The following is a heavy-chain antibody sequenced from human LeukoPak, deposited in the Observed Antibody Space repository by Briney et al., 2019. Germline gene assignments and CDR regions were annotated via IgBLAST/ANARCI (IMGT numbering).Heavy chain of an antibody. CDR2: IIPIFHTA. V-gene: IGHV1-69*13. CDR1: GGTFSSYA. J-gene: IGHJ4*02. Sequence: GPPVKVSCKASGGTFSSYAISWVRQAPGQGLEWMGGIIPIFHTANYAQKFQGRVTITADESTSTAYMELSSLRSEDSAVYYCAGIGYCGGGSCTDFDYWGQGTLVTVSS. CDR3: AGIGYCGGGSCTDFDY. D-gene: IGHD2-15*01.